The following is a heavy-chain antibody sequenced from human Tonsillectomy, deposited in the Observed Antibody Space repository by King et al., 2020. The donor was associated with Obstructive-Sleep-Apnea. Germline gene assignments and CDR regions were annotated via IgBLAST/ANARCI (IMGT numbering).Heavy chain of an antibody. Sequence: VQLVESGGGVVQPGRSLRLSCAASGFTFSSYGMHWVRQAPGKGLEWVAVISYDGSNKYYADSVKGRFTISRDNSKNTLYLQMNSLRAEDTAVYYCAKETIRWSELGFFDLWGRGTLVTVSS. CDR3: AKETIRWSELGFFDL. J-gene: IGHJ2*01. CDR2: ISYDGSNK. V-gene: IGHV3-30*18. CDR1: GFTFSSYG. D-gene: IGHD2-15*01.